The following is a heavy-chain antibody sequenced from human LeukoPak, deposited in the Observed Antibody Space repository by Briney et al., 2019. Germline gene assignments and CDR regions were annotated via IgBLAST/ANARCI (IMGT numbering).Heavy chain of an antibody. CDR3: ARASFGDPGYMDV. CDR2: IYYSGST. CDR1: GYSISSSNW. D-gene: IGHD2/OR15-2a*01. Sequence: SETLSLTCAVSGYSISSSNWWGWIRQPPGKGLEWIGYIYYSGSTNYNPSLKSRVTISVDTSKNQFSLKLSSVTAADTAVYYCARASFGDPGYMDVWGKGTTVTISS. V-gene: IGHV4-28*03. J-gene: IGHJ6*03.